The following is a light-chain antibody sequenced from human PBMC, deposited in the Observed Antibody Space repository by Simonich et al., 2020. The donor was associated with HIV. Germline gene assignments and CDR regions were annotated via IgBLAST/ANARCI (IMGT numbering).Light chain of an antibody. V-gene: IGLV2-14*01. CDR2: DVS. Sequence: QSALTQPASVSGSPGQSITISCTVTSSDVGGYNYVAWYHQHPSKSPKLTIYDVSKRPSGVSNCFSGSKSGNTASLTISVLQAEDEADYYCSSYTSSSTVVFGGGTKLTVL. CDR3: SSYTSSSTVV. J-gene: IGLJ2*01. CDR1: SSDVGGYNY.